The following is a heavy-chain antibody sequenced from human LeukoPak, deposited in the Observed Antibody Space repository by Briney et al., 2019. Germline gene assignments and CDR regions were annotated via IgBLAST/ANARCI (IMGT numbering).Heavy chain of an antibody. D-gene: IGHD5-24*01. Sequence: SETLSLTCAVYGGSFSGYYWSWIRQPPGKGLEWIGEINHSGSTNYNPSLKSRVTISVDTSKNQFSLKLSSVTAADTAVYYCARGLGVATITLVYWGQGTLVTVSS. V-gene: IGHV4-34*01. CDR1: GGSFSGYY. J-gene: IGHJ4*02. CDR3: ARGLGVATITLVY. CDR2: INHSGST.